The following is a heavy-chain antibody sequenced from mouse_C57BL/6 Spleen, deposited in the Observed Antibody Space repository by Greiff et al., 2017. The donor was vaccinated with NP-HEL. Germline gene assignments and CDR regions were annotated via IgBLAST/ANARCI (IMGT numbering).Heavy chain of an antibody. CDR1: GFTFSDYY. J-gene: IGHJ4*01. CDR2: INYDGSST. V-gene: IGHV5-16*01. D-gene: IGHD2-3*01. Sequence: EVKLVESEGGLVQPGSSMKLSCTASGFTFSDYYMAWVRQVPEKGLEWVANINYDGSSTYYLDSLKSRFIISRDNAKNILYLQMSSLKSEDTATYYCARDLYDASMDYWGQGTSVTVSS. CDR3: ARDLYDASMDY.